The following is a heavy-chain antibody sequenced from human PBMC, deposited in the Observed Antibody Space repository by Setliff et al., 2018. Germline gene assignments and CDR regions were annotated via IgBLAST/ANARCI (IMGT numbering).Heavy chain of an antibody. D-gene: IGHD3-3*01. V-gene: IGHV1-18*01. CDR3: ARAPRLEWLLPTFDS. J-gene: IGHJ4*02. Sequence: ASVKVSCEASGYTFISYGISWVRQAPGQGLEWMRWINNYNGNTDYAQNIQGRVTMTTDTSTSTAYMELRSLRSDDTAVYYCARAPRLEWLLPTFDSWGQGTLVTVSS. CDR1: GYTFISYG. CDR2: INNYNGNT.